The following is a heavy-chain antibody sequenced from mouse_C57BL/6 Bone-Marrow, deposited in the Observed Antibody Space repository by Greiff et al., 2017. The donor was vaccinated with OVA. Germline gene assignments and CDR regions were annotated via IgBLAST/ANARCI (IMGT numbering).Heavy chain of an antibody. D-gene: IGHD1-1*01. CDR3: ARWVLLRHAWFAY. J-gene: IGHJ3*01. CDR1: GYTFTSYG. CDR2: IYPRSGNT. Sequence: QVQLQQSGAELARPGASVKLSCKASGYTFTSYGISWVKQSTGQGLEWIGEIYPRSGNTYYNEKFKGKATLTADKSSSTAYMELRSLTSEDSAVYFCARWVLLRHAWFAYWGQGTLVTVSA. V-gene: IGHV1-81*01.